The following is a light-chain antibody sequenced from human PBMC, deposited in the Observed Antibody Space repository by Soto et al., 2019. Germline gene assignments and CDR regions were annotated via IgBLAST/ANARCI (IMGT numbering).Light chain of an antibody. CDR3: QQYENFPIT. CDR1: QNINNY. CDR2: DAS. J-gene: IGKJ5*01. V-gene: IGKV1-33*01. Sequence: DIQMTQSPSSLSASVGDRVTITCQASQNINNYLNWYQQKPGRAPKLLIYDASNLEAGVPSRFRGSGSGTDFILTISSLQPEDIATYYCQQYENFPITFGQGTRLENK.